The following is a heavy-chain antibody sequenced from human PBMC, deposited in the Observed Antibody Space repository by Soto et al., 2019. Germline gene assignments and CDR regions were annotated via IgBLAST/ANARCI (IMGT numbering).Heavy chain of an antibody. Sequence: EVQMLESGGGWVQPGGSLRLSCAASGFTFTTYAMSWVRQAPGKGLEWVAAISGGGGNTYYGDSVRGRFTISRDNSKNTLYLQMNSLTTEDAAIYCCANWREGVVADFEFWGQGTLVSVSS. V-gene: IGHV3-23*01. D-gene: IGHD3-16*01. J-gene: IGHJ4*02. CDR1: GFTFTTYA. CDR2: ISGGGGNT. CDR3: ANWREGVVADFEF.